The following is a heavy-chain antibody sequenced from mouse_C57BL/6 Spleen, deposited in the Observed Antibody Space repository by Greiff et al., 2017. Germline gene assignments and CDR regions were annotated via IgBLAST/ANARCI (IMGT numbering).Heavy chain of an antibody. CDR3: TRRALSQLDY. V-gene: IGHV1-15*01. CDR1: GYTFTDYE. J-gene: IGHJ2*01. D-gene: IGHD2-12*01. Sequence: VQLLESGAELVRPGASVTLSCKASGYTFTDYEMHWVKQTPVHGLEWIGAIDPETGGTAYHQKFKGKARLTADKSSSTAYMELRSLTSEDSAVYYCTRRALSQLDYWGQGTTLTVSA. CDR2: IDPETGGT.